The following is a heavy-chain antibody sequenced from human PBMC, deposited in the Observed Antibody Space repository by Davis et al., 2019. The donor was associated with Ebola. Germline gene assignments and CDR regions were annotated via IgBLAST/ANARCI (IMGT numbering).Heavy chain of an antibody. CDR2: IYPGDSDT. J-gene: IGHJ1*01. CDR3: ARRSGSRSLFFQH. Sequence: PGGSLRLSCKGSGYSFTSYWIGWVRQMPGKGLEWMGIIYPGDSDTRYSPSFQGQVTISADKSISTAYLQWSSLKASDTAMYYCARRSGSRSLFFQHWGQGTLVTVSS. D-gene: IGHD3-10*01. CDR1: GYSFTSYW. V-gene: IGHV5-51*01.